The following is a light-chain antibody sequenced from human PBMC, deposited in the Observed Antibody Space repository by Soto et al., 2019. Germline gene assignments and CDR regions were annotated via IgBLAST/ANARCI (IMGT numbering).Light chain of an antibody. CDR1: QNIRRW. CDR2: GAS. CDR3: QQYISTRT. V-gene: IGKV1-5*03. J-gene: IGKJ1*01. Sequence: DVQMTQSPSTLSASIGDRVTITCRASQNIRRWLAWYQQQPGKVPNLLIYGASTLESGVPSRFSGSGSGTEFTLTISSLQPDDFGTYYCQQYISTRTFGQGTKVEVK.